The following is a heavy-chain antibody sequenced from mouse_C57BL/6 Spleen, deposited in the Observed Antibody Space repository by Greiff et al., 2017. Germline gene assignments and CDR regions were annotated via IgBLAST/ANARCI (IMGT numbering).Heavy chain of an antibody. CDR2: IWSGGST. CDR1: GFSLTSYG. CDR3: ASLYYSNPYAMDY. D-gene: IGHD2-5*01. J-gene: IGHJ4*01. V-gene: IGHV2-2*01. Sequence: VQLQQSGPGLVQPSQSLSITCTVSGFSLTSYGVHWVRQSPGKGLEWLGVIWSGGSTDYNAAFISRLSISKDNSKSQVFFKMNSLQADDTAIYYCASLYYSNPYAMDYWGQGTSVTVSS.